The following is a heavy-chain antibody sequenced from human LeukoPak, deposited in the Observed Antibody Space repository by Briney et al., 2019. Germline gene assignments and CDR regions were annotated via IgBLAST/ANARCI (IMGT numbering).Heavy chain of an antibody. D-gene: IGHD3-9*01. V-gene: IGHV4-30-2*01. CDR2: ISHSGNT. J-gene: IGHJ4*02. Sequence: SETLSLTCTVSGGSISSGAYSWSWIRQPPGKGLEWIGYISHSGNTYYNPSLKSRVTMSIDRSKNQFSLKLSSVTAADTAVYYCASSSYYDILTGYFPYYFDYWGQGTLVTVSS. CDR3: ASSSYYDILTGYFPYYFDY. CDR1: GGSISSGAYS.